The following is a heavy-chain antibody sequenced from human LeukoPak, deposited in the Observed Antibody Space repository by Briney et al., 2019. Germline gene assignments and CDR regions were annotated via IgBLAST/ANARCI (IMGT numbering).Heavy chain of an antibody. V-gene: IGHV1-3*01. D-gene: IGHD5-12*01. CDR2: INAGNGNA. J-gene: IGHJ6*02. CDR1: GYTFTSYA. Sequence: ASVKVSCKASGYTFTSYAMHWVRQAPGQRLEWMGWINAGNGNAKYSQKFQGRVTITRDTSASTAYMELSSLRSEDTAVYYCAGGESGYDLVGGPIYGMDVWGQGTTVTVSS. CDR3: AGGESGYDLVGGPIYGMDV.